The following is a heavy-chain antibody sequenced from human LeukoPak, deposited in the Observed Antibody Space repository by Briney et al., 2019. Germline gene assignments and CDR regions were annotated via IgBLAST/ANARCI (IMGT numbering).Heavy chain of an antibody. D-gene: IGHD2-2*01. CDR1: GGSISSSSYY. V-gene: IGHV4-39*01. Sequence: SETLSLTCTVSGGSISSSSYYWGWIRQPPGKGLEWIGSIYYSGSTYYNPSLKSRVTISVDTSKNQFSLKLSSVTAADTAVYYCGVVVVPAAIKYVGEDMDVWGKGTTVTVSS. CDR3: GVVVVPAAIKYVGEDMDV. J-gene: IGHJ6*03. CDR2: IYYSGST.